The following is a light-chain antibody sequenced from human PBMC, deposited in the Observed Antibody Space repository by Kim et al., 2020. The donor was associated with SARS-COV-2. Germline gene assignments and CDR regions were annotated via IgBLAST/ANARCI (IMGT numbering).Light chain of an antibody. CDR2: DAS. V-gene: IGKV3-11*01. J-gene: IGKJ4*01. Sequence: SPGERATLSCRASPSISSNFSFYQQKTTHDPSLLLNDASNRTTGSHAMFSGSGGGTDFSLTISSLEPDDDAVEYYHQHNNCPARTFGGGTKVDIK. CDR1: PSISSN. CDR3: HQHNNCPART.